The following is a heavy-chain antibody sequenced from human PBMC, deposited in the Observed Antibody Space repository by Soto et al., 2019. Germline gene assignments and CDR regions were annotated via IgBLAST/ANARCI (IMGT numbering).Heavy chain of an antibody. V-gene: IGHV3-33*01. Sequence: QVQLVESGGGVVNPGRPLGFSFAASGFTSGTYASHWFRQPPGKGLEGGPVLCYDGRNKYYADPGNGRFTISRDNSKITLYLQMTSLRAEDTAVYYCARTAAGKVYYYGMDVWGQGTTVTVSS. CDR1: GFTSGTYA. J-gene: IGHJ6*02. CDR3: ARTAAGKVYYYGMDV. D-gene: IGHD6-13*01. CDR2: LCYDGRNK.